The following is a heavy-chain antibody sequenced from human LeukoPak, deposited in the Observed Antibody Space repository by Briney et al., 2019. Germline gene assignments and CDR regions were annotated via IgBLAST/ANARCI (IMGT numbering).Heavy chain of an antibody. V-gene: IGHV3-48*04. CDR3: ARFYFWSGYYDAFDI. CDR2: ISSSGSTI. CDR1: GFNFSTCG. Sequence: PGGSLRLSCGASGFNFSTCGVNWVRQAPGKGLEWISYISSSGSTIYYADSVKGRFTISRDNAKNSLYLQMNSLRAEDTAVYYCARFYFWSGYYDAFDIWGQGTMVTVSS. J-gene: IGHJ3*02. D-gene: IGHD3-3*01.